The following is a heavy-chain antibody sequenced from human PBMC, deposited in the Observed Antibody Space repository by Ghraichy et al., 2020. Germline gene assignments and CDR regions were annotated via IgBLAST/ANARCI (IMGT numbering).Heavy chain of an antibody. V-gene: IGHV1-18*01. Sequence: ASVKVSCKASGYTFTSYGISWVRQAPGQGLEWMGWISAYNGNTNYAQKLQGRVTMTTDTSTSTAYMELRSLRSDDTAVYYCASGSDSSGYLTPIFDYWGQGTLVTDSS. CDR2: ISAYNGNT. CDR1: GYTFTSYG. CDR3: ASGSDSSGYLTPIFDY. D-gene: IGHD3-22*01. J-gene: IGHJ4*02.